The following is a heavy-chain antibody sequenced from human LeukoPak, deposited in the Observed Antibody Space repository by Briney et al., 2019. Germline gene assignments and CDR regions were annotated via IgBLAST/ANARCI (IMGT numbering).Heavy chain of an antibody. D-gene: IGHD5-18*01. V-gene: IGHV4-38-2*01. Sequence: SETLSLTCAVSGYSISSGYYWGWIRQPPGKGLEWIGSIYHSGSTYYNPSLKSRVTISVDTSKNQLSLKLSSVTAADTAVYYCARGPDSYGYSGYWGQGTLATVSS. J-gene: IGHJ4*02. CDR3: ARGPDSYGYSGY. CDR2: IYHSGST. CDR1: GYSISSGYY.